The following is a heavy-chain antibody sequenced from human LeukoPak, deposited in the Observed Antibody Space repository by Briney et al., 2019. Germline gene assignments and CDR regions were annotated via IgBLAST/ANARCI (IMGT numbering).Heavy chain of an antibody. CDR3: ASQGYSYGYYFDY. Sequence: SVKVSCKASGGTFSSYTISWVRQAPGQGLEWMGRIIPILGIANYAQKFQGRVTITADKSTSTAYMELSSLRSEDTAVYYCASQGYSYGYYFDYWGQGTLVTVSS. CDR1: GGTFSSYT. D-gene: IGHD5-18*01. CDR2: IIPILGIA. V-gene: IGHV1-69*02. J-gene: IGHJ4*02.